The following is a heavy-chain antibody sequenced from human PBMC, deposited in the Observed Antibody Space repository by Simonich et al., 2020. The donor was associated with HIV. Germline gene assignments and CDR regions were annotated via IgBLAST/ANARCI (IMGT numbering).Heavy chain of an antibody. CDR3: ARHRETMVRGLVSNFDY. CDR1: GGSLSSSSYY. V-gene: IGHV4-39*01. D-gene: IGHD3-10*01. J-gene: IGHJ4*02. CDR2: LYFSGGT. Sequence: QLHLQESGPGLVKPSETLSLTCTVSGGSLSSSSYYWGWIRQPPGKGLEWIGSLYFSGGTYYSPSLKSRVTISVDTSKNQFSLNLSSATATDTAVYYCARHRETMVRGLVSNFDYWGQGTLVTVSS.